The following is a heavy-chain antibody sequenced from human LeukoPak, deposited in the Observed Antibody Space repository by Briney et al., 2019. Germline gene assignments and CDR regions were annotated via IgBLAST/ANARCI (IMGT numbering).Heavy chain of an antibody. CDR1: GGSISSYY. CDR3: ARASSGWYGLFDY. V-gene: IGHV4-59*01. CDR2: IYYSGST. D-gene: IGHD6-13*01. J-gene: IGHJ4*02. Sequence: SETLSLTCTVSGGSISSYYWSWIRQPPGKGLEWIGYIYYSGSTNYNPSLKSRVTMSVDTSKNQFSLKVHSVTASDTAVYYCARASSGWYGLFDYWGQGTLVTVSS.